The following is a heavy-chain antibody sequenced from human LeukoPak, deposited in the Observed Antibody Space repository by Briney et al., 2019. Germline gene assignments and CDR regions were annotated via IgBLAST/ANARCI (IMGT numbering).Heavy chain of an antibody. CDR3: ARDYYDSSGYYGFDY. J-gene: IGHJ4*02. D-gene: IGHD3-22*01. V-gene: IGHV3-66*01. Sequence: GRSLRLSCAAAGFTASSNYMSWVRLAPGKGLESVSVIYSGGSTYYADSVKGRFTISRDNSKNTLYLQMNSLRAEDTAVYYCARDYYDSSGYYGFDYWGQGTLVTVSS. CDR1: GFTASSNY. CDR2: IYSGGST.